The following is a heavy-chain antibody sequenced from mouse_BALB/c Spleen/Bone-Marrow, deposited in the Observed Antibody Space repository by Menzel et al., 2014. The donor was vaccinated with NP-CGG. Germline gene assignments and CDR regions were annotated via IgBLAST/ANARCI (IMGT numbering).Heavy chain of an antibody. CDR3: GGVYYYGSSYFDY. CDR2: INPYNGDT. Sequence: VQLQQSGPEPVKPGASVKISCKASGYSFTGYFMNWVKQSHGKSLEWIGRINPYNGDTFYNQKFKGKATLTVDKSSSTAHMELLSLTSEDSAVYYCGGVYYYGSSYFDYWGQGTTLTVSS. CDR1: GYSFTGYF. V-gene: IGHV1-37*01. D-gene: IGHD1-1*01. J-gene: IGHJ2*01.